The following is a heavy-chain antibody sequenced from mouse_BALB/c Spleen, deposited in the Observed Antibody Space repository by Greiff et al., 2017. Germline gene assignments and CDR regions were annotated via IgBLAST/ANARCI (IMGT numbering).Heavy chain of an antibody. Sequence: DVKLVESGGGLVKPGGSLKLSCAASGFAFSSYDMSWVRQTPEKRLEWVASISSGGGSTYYPDTVKGRFTISRDNAKNTLYLQMSSLKSEDTAMYYCAGTYDYDEAAWFAYWGQGTLVTVSA. J-gene: IGHJ3*01. D-gene: IGHD2-4*01. CDR1: GFAFSSYD. CDR3: AGTYDYDEAAWFAY. CDR2: ISSGGGST. V-gene: IGHV5-12-1*01.